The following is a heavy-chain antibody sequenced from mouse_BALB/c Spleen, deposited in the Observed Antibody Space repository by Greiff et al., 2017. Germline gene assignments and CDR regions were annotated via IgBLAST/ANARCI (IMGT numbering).Heavy chain of an antibody. CDR3: ARFPTGAMDY. CDR2: INPSTGYT. Sequence: QVQLQQSGAELAKPGASVKMSCKASGYTFTSYWMHWVKQRPGQGLEWIGYINPSTGYTEYNQKFKDKATLTADKSSSTAYMQLSSLTSEDSAVYYCARFPTGAMDYWGQGTSVTVSS. V-gene: IGHV1-7*01. J-gene: IGHJ4*01. CDR1: GYTFTSYW.